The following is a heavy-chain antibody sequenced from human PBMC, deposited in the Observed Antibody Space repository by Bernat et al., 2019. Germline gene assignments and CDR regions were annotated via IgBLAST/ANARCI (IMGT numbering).Heavy chain of an antibody. J-gene: IGHJ4*02. CDR3: ARAAYYYGSGSYGNFDY. D-gene: IGHD3-10*01. CDR2: IIPIFGTA. Sequence: QVQLVQSGAEVKKPGSSVKVSCKASGGTFSSYAISWVRQAPGQGLEWMGGIIPIFGTANYAQKFQGRVTITADESASTAYMELSSLRSEDTAVYYCARAAYYYGSGSYGNFDYWGQGTLVTVSS. V-gene: IGHV1-69*01. CDR1: GGTFSSYA.